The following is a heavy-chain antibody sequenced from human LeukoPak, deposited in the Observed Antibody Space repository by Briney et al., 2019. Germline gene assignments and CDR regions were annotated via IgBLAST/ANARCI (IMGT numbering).Heavy chain of an antibody. Sequence: SETLSLTCTVSGGPISSNSFYWGWIRQSPGKGLQWVGSVYYTGISYYNPSLKSRVTMSVDTSKNQFSLRLSSVTAADTAVYYCARETEKQWQYWGQGTTVSVSS. V-gene: IGHV4-39*07. CDR2: VYYTGIS. D-gene: IGHD6-19*01. CDR3: ARETEKQWQY. CDR1: GGPISSNSFY. J-gene: IGHJ3*01.